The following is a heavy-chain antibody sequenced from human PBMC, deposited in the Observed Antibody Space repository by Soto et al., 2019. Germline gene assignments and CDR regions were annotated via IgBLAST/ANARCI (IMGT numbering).Heavy chain of an antibody. J-gene: IGHJ6*02. CDR2: ISYDGSNK. Sequence: GGSLRLSCAACGLTVSSYGMHRVRQAPGKGLEWVAVISYDGSNKYYADSVKGRFTISRDNSKNTLYLQMNSLRAEDTAVYYCAKVHLGSNYFDYYYYYGMDVWGQGTTVTVSS. D-gene: IGHD1-7*01. V-gene: IGHV3-30*18. CDR3: AKVHLGSNYFDYYYYYGMDV. CDR1: GLTVSSYG.